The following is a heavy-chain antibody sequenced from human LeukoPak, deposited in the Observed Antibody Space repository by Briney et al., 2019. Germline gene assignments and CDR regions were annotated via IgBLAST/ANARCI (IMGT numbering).Heavy chain of an antibody. CDR1: GFTFSYYW. J-gene: IGHJ4*02. CDR3: VRSYRDLTGYYNHFDY. Sequence: GGSLRLSRAASGFTFSYYWMHWVRRAPGKGLVWVSRINSEGTSTSFADSVKGRFTVSRDNAKNTLYLQMNSLRPEDTAVYYCVRSYRDLTGYYNHFDYWGQGNLVTVSS. CDR2: INSEGTST. V-gene: IGHV3-74*01. D-gene: IGHD3-9*01.